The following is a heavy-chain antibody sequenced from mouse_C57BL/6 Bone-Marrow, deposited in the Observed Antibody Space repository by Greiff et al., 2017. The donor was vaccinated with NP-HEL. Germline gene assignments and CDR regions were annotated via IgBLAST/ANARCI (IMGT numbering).Heavy chain of an antibody. CDR1: GFTFSSYG. CDR2: ISSGGSST. V-gene: IGHV5-6*01. Sequence: EVKLQESGGDLVKPGGSLKLSCAASGFTFSSYGMSWVRQTPDKRLEWVATISSGGSSTYYPDSVKGRFTISRDNAKNTLYLQMSSLKSEDTAMYYCARQAYYDAMDYWGQGTSVTVSS. CDR3: ARQAYYDAMDY. J-gene: IGHJ4*01.